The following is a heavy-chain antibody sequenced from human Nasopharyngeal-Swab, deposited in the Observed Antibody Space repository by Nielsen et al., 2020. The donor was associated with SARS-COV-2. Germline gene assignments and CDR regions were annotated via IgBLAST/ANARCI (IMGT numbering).Heavy chain of an antibody. CDR1: GYTFTSFG. V-gene: IGHV1-18*01. Sequence: ASVKVSCKASGYTFTSFGTSWVRQAPGQGLEWMGWISSYNSDTHYAHSLQGRITMTTDTSTSTAYLELRGLRSDDTAMYYCATAYGSVSSPEYWGQGTLVTVSS. J-gene: IGHJ4*02. D-gene: IGHD3-10*01. CDR3: ATAYGSVSSPEY. CDR2: ISSYNSDT.